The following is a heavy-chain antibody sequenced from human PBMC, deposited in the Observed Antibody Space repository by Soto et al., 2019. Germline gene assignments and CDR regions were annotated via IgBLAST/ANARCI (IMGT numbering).Heavy chain of an antibody. V-gene: IGHV4-31*03. Sequence: QVHLQESGPGLVRPSETLSLTCIVTGDSMGSGGHYYNWIRQLPGKGLGWIGYVYYSGATHYNPSLRARATISRDASKNQFFRSLISATAADTAVSFCTRGKDLEPTVWGYWGQGTQVTVSS. CDR1: GDSMGSGGHY. J-gene: IGHJ4*02. D-gene: IGHD7-27*01. CDR3: TRGKDLEPTVWGY. CDR2: VYYSGAT.